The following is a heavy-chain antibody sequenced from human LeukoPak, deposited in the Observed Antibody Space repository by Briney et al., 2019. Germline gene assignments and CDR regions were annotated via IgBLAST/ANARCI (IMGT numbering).Heavy chain of an antibody. V-gene: IGHV3-23*01. CDR3: AKDRPNFHENSGHYYRRDGDS. CDR2: MCGTAGCT. CDR1: GFTFYMYA. Sequence: PGGSLTLSCQASGFTFYMYAMSWVRQAPGKGLEWVASMCGTAGCTFYPDSVKGRFTISRDNSKSVLYLRMNSLTAEDTAIYYCAKDRPNFHENSGHYYRRDGDSWGQGTLVTVSS. J-gene: IGHJ5*01. D-gene: IGHD3-22*01.